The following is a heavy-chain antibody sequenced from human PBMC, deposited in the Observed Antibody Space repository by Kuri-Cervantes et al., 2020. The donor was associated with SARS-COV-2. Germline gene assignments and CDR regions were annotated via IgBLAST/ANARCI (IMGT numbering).Heavy chain of an antibody. CDR3: AKCSDISEAGQTDY. CDR2: ISGSGGST. D-gene: IGHD6-13*01. Sequence: GESLKISCAASGFTFSSYAMSWVRQAPGKGLEWVSAISGSGGSTYYADSVKGRFTISRDNSKNTLYLQMNSLRAEDTAVYYCAKCSDISEAGQTDYWGQGTLVTVSS. CDR1: GFTFSSYA. J-gene: IGHJ4*02. V-gene: IGHV3-23*01.